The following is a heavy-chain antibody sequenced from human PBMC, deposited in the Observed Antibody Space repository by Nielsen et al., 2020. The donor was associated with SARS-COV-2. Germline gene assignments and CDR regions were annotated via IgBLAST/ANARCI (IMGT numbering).Heavy chain of an antibody. D-gene: IGHD2-21*01. J-gene: IGHJ4*02. CDR1: GFTFSSYS. V-gene: IGHV4-34*01. Sequence: ESLKISCAASGFTFSSYSMNWVRQPPGKGLEWIGEINHSGSTNCNPSLKSRVTISVDTSKNQFTLKLSSVTAADTAVYYCARKRGGALAGSFDYWGQGTLVTVSS. CDR3: ARKRGGALAGSFDY. CDR2: INHSGST.